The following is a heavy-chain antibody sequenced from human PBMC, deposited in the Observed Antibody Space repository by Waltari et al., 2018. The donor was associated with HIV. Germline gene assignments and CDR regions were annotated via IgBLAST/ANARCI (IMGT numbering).Heavy chain of an antibody. J-gene: IGHJ5*02. D-gene: IGHD3-22*01. CDR2: IYPDDTT. CDR3: ATGVRYYGP. V-gene: IGHV3-53*01. CDR1: NFSIPGRP. Sequence: EVLLAESGGGLIQPGGSLGLSCTASNFSIPGRPVTWIRQAPGGSLEWVAVIYPDDTTHYADSVSGRFTISRAKSRTKVFLLMNSLFVDDTATYFCATGVRYYGPWGQGTRVTVSS.